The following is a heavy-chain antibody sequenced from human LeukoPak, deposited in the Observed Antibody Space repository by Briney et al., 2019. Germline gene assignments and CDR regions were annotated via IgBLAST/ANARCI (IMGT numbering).Heavy chain of an antibody. CDR3: ARWEARRYYFDY. V-gene: IGHV1-46*01. CDR2: INPSGGST. Sequence: ASVKVSCKASGYTFTSYYMHWVRQAPAQGLERMGIINPSGGSTSYAQKFQGRVTITRDTSASTAYMELSILRSEDTAVYYCARWEARRYYFDYWGQGNLVNVSS. J-gene: IGHJ4*02. CDR1: GYTFTSYY. D-gene: IGHD1-26*01.